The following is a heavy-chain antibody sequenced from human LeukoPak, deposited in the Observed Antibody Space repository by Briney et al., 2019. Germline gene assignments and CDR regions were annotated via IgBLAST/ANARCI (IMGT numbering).Heavy chain of an antibody. CDR2: FYNTVRT. V-gene: IGHV4-59*08. CDR1: GASISGYY. D-gene: IGHD2-15*01. J-gene: IGHJ5*02. Sequence: SETLSLTCTVSGASISGYYWSWVRQPPGKGLEWIAFFYNTVRTDYKPSLKSRVAISVDTSKNQFSLSLTSVTAADTAVYFCARHVDEDSKDVVFDVWGQGTLVTASS. CDR3: ARHVDEDSKDVVFDV.